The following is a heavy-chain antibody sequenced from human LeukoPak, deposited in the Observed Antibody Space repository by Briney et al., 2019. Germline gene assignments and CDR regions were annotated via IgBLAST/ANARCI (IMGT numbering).Heavy chain of an antibody. D-gene: IGHD3-3*01. Sequence: PSETLSLTCAVHGGSFSDYFWSWIRQPPGKGLEWIGEINRSGDTNYNPSLKTRVTISVDTSKNQFFLKLFSVTAADTAVYYCARRYDFWSGHYNQWGQGSLVTVSS. CDR2: INRSGDT. V-gene: IGHV4-34*01. CDR1: GGSFSDYF. CDR3: ARRYDFWSGHYNQ. J-gene: IGHJ4*02.